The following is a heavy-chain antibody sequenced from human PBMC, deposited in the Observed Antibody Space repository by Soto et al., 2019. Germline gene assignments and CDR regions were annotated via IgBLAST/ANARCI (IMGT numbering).Heavy chain of an antibody. CDR2: ISGAGDRT. D-gene: IGHD6-13*01. Sequence: EAQLLESGGSLVQPGGSLRLSCAASGFSFSSYAMNWVRQAPGKGLEWVSIISGAGDRTYYADSVKGRLTISRDNSKNILYLQMNSRRAEDTAVYHCAKATRGPLSSRSSDANHFDSWGQGTLVTVSS. CDR1: GFSFSSYA. V-gene: IGHV3-23*01. J-gene: IGHJ4*02. CDR3: AKATRGPLSSRSSDANHFDS.